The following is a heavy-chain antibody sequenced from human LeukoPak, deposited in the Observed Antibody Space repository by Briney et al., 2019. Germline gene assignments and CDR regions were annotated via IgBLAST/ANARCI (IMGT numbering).Heavy chain of an antibody. CDR2: IYHSGST. CDR3: ARDREVGRDNAISWFDP. V-gene: IGHV4-4*02. D-gene: IGHD1-26*01. J-gene: IGHJ5*02. CDR1: GGSISSSNW. Sequence: PSGTLSLTCAVSGGSISSSNWWSWVRQPPGKGLEWIGEIYHSGSTNYNPSLKSRVTMSVDTSKNQFSLKLSSVTAADMAIYYCARDREVGRDNAISWFDPWGQGILVTVSS.